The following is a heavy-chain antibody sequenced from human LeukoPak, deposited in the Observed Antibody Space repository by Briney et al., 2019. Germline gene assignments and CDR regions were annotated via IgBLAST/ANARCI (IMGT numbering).Heavy chain of an antibody. J-gene: IGHJ4*02. Sequence: PGGSLRLSCAASGFIFSNYAMHWVRQTPGKGLEWVALISYDGNTKYYAGSVKGQFTISRDNSKDTLYLQMNSLRAEDTAVYYCARYAWSLGPAPGTPLFDYWGQGTLVTVSS. CDR3: ARYAWSLGPAPGTPLFDY. CDR1: GFIFSNYA. V-gene: IGHV3-30-3*01. CDR2: ISYDGNTK. D-gene: IGHD2-15*01.